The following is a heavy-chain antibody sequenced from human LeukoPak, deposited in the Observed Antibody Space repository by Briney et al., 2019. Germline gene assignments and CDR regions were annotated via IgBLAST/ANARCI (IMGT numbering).Heavy chain of an antibody. J-gene: IGHJ4*02. CDR1: GYTFTSYG. Sequence: ASVKVSCKASGYTFTSYGISWVRQAPGQGLEWMGWISAYNGNTNYAQKLQGRVTMTTDTSTSTAYMELRSLRSGDTAVYYCARDRGVVVVAATVSGFDYWGQGTLVTVSS. CDR2: ISAYNGNT. CDR3: ARDRGVVVVAATVSGFDY. D-gene: IGHD2-15*01. V-gene: IGHV1-18*01.